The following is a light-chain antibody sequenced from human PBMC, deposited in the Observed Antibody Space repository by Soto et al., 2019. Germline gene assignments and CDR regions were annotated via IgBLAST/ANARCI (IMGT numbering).Light chain of an antibody. CDR2: DTS. CDR1: QSVSSNY. J-gene: IGKJ1*01. V-gene: IGKV3-20*01. Sequence: EILLTQSPGTLSLSPGERATLSCRASQSVSSNYLAWYQQKPGQAPRLLIYDTSSRASDIPDRFSGSGSGTDFTLTISRLEPEDFAVYFCQQYGSSPTFGQGTKVDIK. CDR3: QQYGSSPT.